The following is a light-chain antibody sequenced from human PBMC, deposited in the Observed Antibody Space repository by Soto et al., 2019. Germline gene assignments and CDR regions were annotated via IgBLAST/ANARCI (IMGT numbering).Light chain of an antibody. CDR2: GAS. Sequence: QSALTQPASVSGSPGQTITISCTGTSSDVGSYNLVSWYQQHPGKAPKLMIYGASKRPSGVSNRFSGSKSGNTASLTISGLQAEDEADYYCCSFALRSTLIFGGGTKLTVL. CDR1: SSDVGSYNL. V-gene: IGLV2-23*01. J-gene: IGLJ2*01. CDR3: CSFALRSTLI.